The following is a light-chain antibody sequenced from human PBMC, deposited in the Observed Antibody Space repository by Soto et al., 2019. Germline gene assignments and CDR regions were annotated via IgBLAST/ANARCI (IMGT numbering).Light chain of an antibody. CDR2: AAS. V-gene: IGKV1-39*01. CDR3: QQSYSTPVT. CDR1: QTISSY. Sequence: DIQMTQSPSSLSAAVGDRVTITCRASQTISSYLNWYHQKPGKAPKLLIYAASSLQSGVPSRFSGSGSGTDFTLTISSLQPEDFATYYCQQSYSTPVTFGGGTKVEIK. J-gene: IGKJ4*01.